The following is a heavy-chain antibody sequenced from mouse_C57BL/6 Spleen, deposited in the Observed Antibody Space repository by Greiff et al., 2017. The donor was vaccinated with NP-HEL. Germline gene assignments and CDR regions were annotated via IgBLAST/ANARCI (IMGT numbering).Heavy chain of an antibody. D-gene: IGHD1-1*01. Sequence: EVQLQQSGPELVKPGASVKISCKASGYTFTDYYMNWVKQSHGKSLEWIGDINPNNGGTSYNQKFKGKAKLPVDKSSSTAYMGLRSLTSEDSAVYYCARESYYGSRLYYCDYWGQGTTLTVSS. J-gene: IGHJ2*01. V-gene: IGHV1-26*01. CDR1: GYTFTDYY. CDR3: ARESYYGSRLYYCDY. CDR2: INPNNGGT.